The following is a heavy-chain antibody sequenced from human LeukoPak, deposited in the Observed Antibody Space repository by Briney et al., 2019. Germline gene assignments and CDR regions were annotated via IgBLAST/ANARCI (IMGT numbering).Heavy chain of an antibody. CDR3: AKDSKGPAF. CDR2: IYSGGGT. CDR1: GFTFSSYA. D-gene: IGHD2-15*01. J-gene: IGHJ4*02. Sequence: GGSLRLSCAASGFTFSSYAMSWVRQAPGKGLEYISVIYSGGGTFYSGSVRGRFTISRDDSKNTLYLQMNSLRADDTAVYYCAKDSKGPAFWGQGTLVIVSS. V-gene: IGHV3-23*01.